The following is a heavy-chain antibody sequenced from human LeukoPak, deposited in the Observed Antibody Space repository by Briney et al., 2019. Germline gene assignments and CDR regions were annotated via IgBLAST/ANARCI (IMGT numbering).Heavy chain of an antibody. CDR3: ARDDFWSGYSGDGGGFDY. CDR2: INHSGST. Sequence: SEALSLTCALYDGALSGYYLGWIRPPPGKGVGGVGGINHSGSTNYNPSLKSRVSISIDTSKNQFSLNLTSVTAADTAVYYCARDDFWSGYSGDGGGFDYWGQGTLVTVSS. CDR1: DGALSGYY. V-gene: IGHV4-34*01. D-gene: IGHD3-3*01. J-gene: IGHJ4*02.